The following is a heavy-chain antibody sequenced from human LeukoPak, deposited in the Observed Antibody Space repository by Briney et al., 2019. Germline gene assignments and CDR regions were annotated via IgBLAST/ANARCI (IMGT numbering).Heavy chain of an antibody. D-gene: IGHD3-22*01. V-gene: IGHV4-59*01. Sequence: PSETLSLTCTVSGGSISSYYWSWIRQPPGKGLEWIGYIYDSGSTNYNPSLKSRVTISVDTSKNQFSLKLSSVTAADTAVYYCACLTTADAFDIWGQGTMVTVSS. CDR2: IYDSGST. CDR1: GGSISSYY. J-gene: IGHJ3*02. CDR3: ACLTTADAFDI.